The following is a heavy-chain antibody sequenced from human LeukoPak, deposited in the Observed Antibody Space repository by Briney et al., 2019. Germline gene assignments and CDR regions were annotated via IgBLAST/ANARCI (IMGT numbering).Heavy chain of an antibody. CDR1: GFTFSSYW. J-gene: IGHJ4*02. D-gene: IGHD4-11*01. CDR3: ARDDYNRL. V-gene: IGHV3-74*01. Sequence: GGSLRLSCAAPGFTFSSYWMHWVRQAPGKGLGWVSRSDGSSATFADSVRGRFTVSRDNAKNTLYLQMNSLRAEDTAVYYCARDDYNRLWGQGTLVTVSS. CDR2: SDGSSA.